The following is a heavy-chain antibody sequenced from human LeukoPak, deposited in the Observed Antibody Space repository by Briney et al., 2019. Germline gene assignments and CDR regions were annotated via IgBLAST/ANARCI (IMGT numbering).Heavy chain of an antibody. CDR3: ARLQSGSYYFDY. CDR1: GGSISSSSYY. CDR2: IYYSGST. D-gene: IGHD1-26*01. V-gene: IGHV4-39*07. Sequence: SETLSLTCTVSGGSISSSSYYWGWIRQPPGKGLEWFGSIYYSGSTYYNPSLKSRVTISVDTSKNQFSLKLSSVTAADTAVYYCARLQSGSYYFDYWGQGTLVTVSS. J-gene: IGHJ4*02.